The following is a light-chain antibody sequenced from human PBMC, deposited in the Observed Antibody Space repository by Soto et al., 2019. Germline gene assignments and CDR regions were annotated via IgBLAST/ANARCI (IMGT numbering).Light chain of an antibody. V-gene: IGKV3-20*01. CDR2: GAS. CDR1: QSVSSSY. J-gene: IGKJ2*01. CDR3: QQYGSSLYT. Sequence: EIVLTQSPVTLSLSPGERATLSCRASQSVSSSYLAWYQQKPGQAPRLLIYGASSRDTGIPERFSGSGSGTDFTLTISRLEPEDFAVYYCQQYGSSLYTFGQGTKLEIK.